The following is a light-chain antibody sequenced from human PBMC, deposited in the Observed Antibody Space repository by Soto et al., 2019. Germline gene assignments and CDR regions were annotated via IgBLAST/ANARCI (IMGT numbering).Light chain of an antibody. CDR1: SNDIGGYNY. CDR2: DVS. J-gene: IGLJ2*01. V-gene: IGLV2-14*03. Sequence: HSVLTQPASVSGSPGQSITISCTGTSNDIGGYNYVSWYQQHPGKVPKLMIYDVSDRPSGISNRFSGSTSGNTASLTISGLQPEDAADYYCSSFTGSGTVVFGGGTKLTVL. CDR3: SSFTGSGTVV.